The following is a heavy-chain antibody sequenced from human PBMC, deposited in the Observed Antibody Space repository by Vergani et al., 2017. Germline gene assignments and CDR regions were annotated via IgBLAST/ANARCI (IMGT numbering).Heavy chain of an antibody. CDR1: GYTFTSYD. CDR3: ARGLGSGSYLLPGYYYYMDV. CDR2: MNPNSGNT. D-gene: IGHD3-10*01. V-gene: IGHV1-8*01. Sequence: QVQLVQSGAEVKKPGASVKVSCKASGYTFTSYDINWVRQATGQGLEWMGWMNPNSGNTGYAPKFQGRITMTRNTSISTAYMELSSLRSEDTAVYYCARGLGSGSYLLPGYYYYMDVWGKGTTVTVSS. J-gene: IGHJ6*03.